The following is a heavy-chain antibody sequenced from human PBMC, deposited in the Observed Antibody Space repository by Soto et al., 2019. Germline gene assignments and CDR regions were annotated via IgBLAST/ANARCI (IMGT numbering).Heavy chain of an antibody. V-gene: IGHV1-18*01. D-gene: IGHD3-3*01. CDR1: GYTFTSYG. J-gene: IGHJ6*03. CDR3: ARGMSYDFWSGYYNYYYYYMDV. Sequence: ASVKVSCKASGYTFTSYGISWVRQAPGRGLEWMGWISAYNGNTNYAQKLQGRVTMTTDTSTSTAYMELRSLRSDDTAVYYCARGMSYDFWSGYYNYYYYYMDVWGKGTTVT. CDR2: ISAYNGNT.